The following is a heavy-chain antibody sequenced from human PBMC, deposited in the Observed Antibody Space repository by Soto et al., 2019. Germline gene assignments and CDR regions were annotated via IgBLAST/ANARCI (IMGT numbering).Heavy chain of an antibody. D-gene: IGHD2-15*01. Sequence: GSLRLSCAASGFTFSSYGMHWVRQAPGKGLEWVAVISYDGSNKYYADSVKGRFTISRDNSKNTLYLQMNSLRAEDTAVYYCAKANIVVVAATDGMDVWGQGTTVTVSS. CDR1: GFTFSSYG. CDR3: AKANIVVVAATDGMDV. J-gene: IGHJ6*02. V-gene: IGHV3-30*18. CDR2: ISYDGSNK.